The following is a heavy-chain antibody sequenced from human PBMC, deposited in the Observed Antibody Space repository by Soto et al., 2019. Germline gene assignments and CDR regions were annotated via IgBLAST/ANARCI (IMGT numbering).Heavy chain of an antibody. CDR2: IKSKTDGGTT. V-gene: IGHV3-15*01. CDR3: STRSGLLWFGELGDYYYYMDV. D-gene: IGHD3-10*01. Sequence: GGSLRLSCAASGFTFSNAWMSWVRQAPGKGLEWVGRIKSKTDGGTTDYAAPVKGRFTISRDDSKNTLYLQMNSLKTEDTAVYYCSTRSGLLWFGELGDYYYYMDVWGKGTTVTVSS. CDR1: GFTFSNAW. J-gene: IGHJ6*03.